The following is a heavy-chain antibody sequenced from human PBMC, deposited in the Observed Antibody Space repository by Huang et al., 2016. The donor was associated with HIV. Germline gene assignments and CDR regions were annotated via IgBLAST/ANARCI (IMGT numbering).Heavy chain of an antibody. CDR1: GYTFTSYD. J-gene: IGHJ6*02. CDR2: MNPNSGNT. CDR3: ASGSGWRWGMDV. Sequence: QVQLVQSGAEVKKPGASVKVSCKASGYTFTSYDINWVRQATGQGLEWMGWMNPNSGNTGYAQKVQGRGTMTRNTSISTAYMELSSLRSEDTAVYYCASGSGWRWGMDVWGQGTTVTVSS. V-gene: IGHV1-8*01. D-gene: IGHD6-19*01.